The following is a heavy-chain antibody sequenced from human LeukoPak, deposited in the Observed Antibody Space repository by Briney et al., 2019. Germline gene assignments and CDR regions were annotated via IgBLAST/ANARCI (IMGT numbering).Heavy chain of an antibody. CDR2: IIPIFGTA. V-gene: IGHV1-69*05. CDR3: AREGSHGDFDY. CDR1: GGTFSSYA. Sequence: SVKVSCKASGGTFSSYAISWVRQAPGQGLEWMGGIIPIFGTANYAQKFQGRVTMTTDTSTSTAYMELRSLRSDDTAVYYCAREGSHGDFDYWGQGTLVTVSS. D-gene: IGHD4-17*01. J-gene: IGHJ4*02.